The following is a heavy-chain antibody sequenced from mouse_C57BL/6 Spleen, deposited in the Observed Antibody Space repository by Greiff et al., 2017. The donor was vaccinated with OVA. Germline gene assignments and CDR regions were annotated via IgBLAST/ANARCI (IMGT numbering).Heavy chain of an antibody. D-gene: IGHD1-1*01. V-gene: IGHV3-6*01. CDR1: GYSITSGYY. CDR2: ISYDGSN. J-gene: IGHJ2*01. CDR3: ARIYYYGSSLDY. Sequence: EVQRVESGPGLVKPSQSLSLTCSVTGYSITSGYYWNWIRQFPGNKLEWMGYISYDGSNNYNPSLKNRISITRDTSKNQFFLKLNSVTTEDTATYYCARIYYYGSSLDYWGQGTTLTVSS.